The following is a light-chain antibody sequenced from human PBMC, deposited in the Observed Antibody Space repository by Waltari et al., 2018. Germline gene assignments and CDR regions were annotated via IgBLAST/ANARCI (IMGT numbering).Light chain of an antibody. Sequence: QLVLTQSPSASASLGASVRLTCTLSSGHSSNIIAWLQQRPEKGPRYLMKVISDGSHSRGDEIPDRFSGSSSGAERYLTISSVQSGDEGDYYCQTGGHGTWVFGGGTKLTVL. J-gene: IGLJ3*02. CDR1: SGHSSNI. V-gene: IGLV4-69*01. CDR2: VISDGSH. CDR3: QTGGHGTWV.